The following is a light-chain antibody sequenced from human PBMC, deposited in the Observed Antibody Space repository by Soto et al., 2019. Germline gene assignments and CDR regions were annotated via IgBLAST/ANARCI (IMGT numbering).Light chain of an antibody. CDR3: QQFSSSQWT. Sequence: EIVLTQSPGTLSLSPGERATLSCRASQSVSSTYLAWYQQKPGQAPRLLIYGASGRATGIPDRFSGSGSGTDFSLTITRLEPEDFAVYYCQQFSSSQWTFGQGTKVEIK. CDR2: GAS. J-gene: IGKJ1*01. V-gene: IGKV3-20*01. CDR1: QSVSSTY.